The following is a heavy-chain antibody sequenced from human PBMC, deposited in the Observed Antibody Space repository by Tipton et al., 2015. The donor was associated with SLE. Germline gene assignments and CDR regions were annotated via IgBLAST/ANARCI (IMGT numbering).Heavy chain of an antibody. V-gene: IGHV4-34*01. J-gene: IGHJ5*02. Sequence: TLSLTCAVYGGSFSGYYWSWIRQPPRKGPEWIGEINHSGSTNYNPSLKSRVTISVDTSKNQFSLKLSSVTAADTAVYYCARGGILTGYYPWFDPWGQGTLVTVSS. CDR3: ARGGILTGYYPWFDP. CDR2: INHSGST. CDR1: GGSFSGYY. D-gene: IGHD3-9*01.